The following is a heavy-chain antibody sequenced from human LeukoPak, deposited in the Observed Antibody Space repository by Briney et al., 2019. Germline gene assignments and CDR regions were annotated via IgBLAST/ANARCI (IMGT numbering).Heavy chain of an antibody. J-gene: IGHJ4*02. V-gene: IGHV3-74*01. D-gene: IGHD2-2*01. CDR1: GFTFSSYW. CDR3: TRATVVNDY. CDR2: INTDGSTT. Sequence: GGSLILSRAASGFTFSSYWMHWVRQAPGKGLVWVSLINTDGSTTSYADSVEGRFTISRDNAKNTLYLQMNSLRAEDTAVYYCTRATVVNDYWGQGTLVAVSS.